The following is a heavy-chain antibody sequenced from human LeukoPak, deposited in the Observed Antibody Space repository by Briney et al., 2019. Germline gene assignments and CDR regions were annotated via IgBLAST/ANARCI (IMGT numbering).Heavy chain of an antibody. CDR3: ARERIYFGSGRDLTDARLFYYYGMDV. D-gene: IGHD3-10*01. V-gene: IGHV3-53*01. CDR2: IYSDGST. Sequence: GGSLRLSCAASGFTFSSYGMHWVRQAPGKGLEWVSVIYSDGSTYYSDSVKGRFTISRDNSENTLYLQMNSLRAEDTAVYYCARERIYFGSGRDLTDARLFYYYGMDVWGQGTTVTVSS. J-gene: IGHJ6*02. CDR1: GFTFSSYG.